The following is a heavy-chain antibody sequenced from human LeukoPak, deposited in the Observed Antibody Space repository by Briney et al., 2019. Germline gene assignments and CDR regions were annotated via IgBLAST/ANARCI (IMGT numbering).Heavy chain of an antibody. CDR1: GDSVSSNNAA. Sequence: SQTLSLTCAISGDSVSSNNAAWNWIRQSPSRGLEWLGRAYYRSKWFNDYAVSVKRRITVTSDTSKNQFSLQLNSVTPEDTAVYYCARTRYSSGGAYYYGVDVWGQGTTVTVSS. J-gene: IGHJ6*02. V-gene: IGHV6-1*01. D-gene: IGHD6-19*01. CDR3: ARTRYSSGGAYYYGVDV. CDR2: AYYRSKWFN.